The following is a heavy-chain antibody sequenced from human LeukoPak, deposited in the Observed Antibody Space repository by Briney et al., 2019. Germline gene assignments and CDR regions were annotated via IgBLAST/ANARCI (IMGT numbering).Heavy chain of an antibody. CDR1: GFTFSSYV. V-gene: IGHV3-23*01. J-gene: IGHJ4*02. CDR2: IFGSGGST. CDR3: AKTTAGYSSGRFPGWPVDY. D-gene: IGHD6-19*01. Sequence: GGSLRLSCAASGFTFSSYVMYWVRQAPGKGLEWVSGIFGSGGSTHYADSVKGRFTISRDNSKNTVFLQMNSLRAEDTAVYYCAKTTAGYSSGRFPGWPVDYWGQGTLVTVSS.